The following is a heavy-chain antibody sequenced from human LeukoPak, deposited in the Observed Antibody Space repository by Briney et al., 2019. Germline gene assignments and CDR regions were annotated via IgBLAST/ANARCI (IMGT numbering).Heavy chain of an antibody. V-gene: IGHV4-4*07. D-gene: IGHD3-10*01. Sequence: SETLSLTCTVSGGSISSYYWSWIRQPAGKGLEWIGRIYTSGSTNYNPSLKSRVTISVDTSKNQFSLKLSSVTAADTAVYYCARARSYYGSGSYLIWGQGTLVTVSS. J-gene: IGHJ4*02. CDR3: ARARSYYGSGSYLI. CDR1: GGSISSYY. CDR2: IYTSGST.